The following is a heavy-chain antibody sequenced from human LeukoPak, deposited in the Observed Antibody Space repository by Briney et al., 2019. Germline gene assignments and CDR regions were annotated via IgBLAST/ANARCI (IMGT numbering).Heavy chain of an antibody. CDR1: GFTFSSYG. Sequence: GGSLRLSCAASGFTFSSYGMHWVRQAPGKGLEWVAFIRYDGSNKYYADSVKGRFTISRDNSKNTLYLQMNSLRAEDTAVYYCAKETYNWNYVHDYWGQGTLVTVSS. CDR3: AKETYNWNYVHDY. D-gene: IGHD1-7*01. V-gene: IGHV3-30*02. J-gene: IGHJ4*02. CDR2: IRYDGSNK.